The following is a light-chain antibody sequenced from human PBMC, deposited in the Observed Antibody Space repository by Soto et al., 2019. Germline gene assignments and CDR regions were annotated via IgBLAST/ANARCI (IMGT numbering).Light chain of an antibody. CDR2: EVT. CDR3: SSYTTSSTPVV. V-gene: IGLV2-14*01. Sequence: QSALTQPASVSGSPGQSITISCTGTSSDLGVYNYVSWYQQHPGKAPKLIIYEVTNRPSGVSNRFSGSKSGNTASLTISGXQAEXXXXYYCSSYTTSSTPVVFGGGTKVTVL. CDR1: SSDLGVYNY. J-gene: IGLJ2*01.